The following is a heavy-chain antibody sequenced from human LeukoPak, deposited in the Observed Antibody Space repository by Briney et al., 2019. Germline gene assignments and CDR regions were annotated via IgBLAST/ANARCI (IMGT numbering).Heavy chain of an antibody. CDR3: ASQGGAYYYDSRGY. J-gene: IGHJ4*02. V-gene: IGHV3-21*01. CDR1: GFTFNSYS. D-gene: IGHD3-22*01. CDR2: ISSSSSYI. Sequence: PGGSLRLSCAASGFTFNSYSMNWVRQAPGKGLEWVSSISSSSSYIYYADSVKGRFTISRDNAKNSLYLQMNSLRAEDTAVYYCASQGGAYYYDSRGYWGQGTLVTVSS.